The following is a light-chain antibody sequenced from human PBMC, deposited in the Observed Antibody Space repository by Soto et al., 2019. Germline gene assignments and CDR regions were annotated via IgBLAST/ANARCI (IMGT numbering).Light chain of an antibody. CDR3: QQYGSSIFT. Sequence: EIVLTQSPGTLSLSPGERATLSCRASQSVSSSYLGWYQQKPGQAPRLLIYGASTRATGIPDRFSGSGSGTDVTLTISRLEPADFAVYYCQQYGSSIFTFGPGTKVDIK. CDR1: QSVSSSY. CDR2: GAS. V-gene: IGKV3-20*01. J-gene: IGKJ3*01.